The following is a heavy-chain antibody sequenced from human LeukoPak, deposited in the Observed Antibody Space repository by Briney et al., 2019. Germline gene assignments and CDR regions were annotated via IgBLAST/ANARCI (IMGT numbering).Heavy chain of an antibody. J-gene: IGHJ4*02. D-gene: IGHD3-10*01. V-gene: IGHV3-48*03. CDR3: ARERDGEWSVDSSFDY. Sequence: GGSLRLSCAASGFTFSSYEMDWVRQAPGKGLEWVSYISSSGSTIYYADSVKGRFTISRDNAKNSLYLQMNSLRAEDTAVYYCARERDGEWSVDSSFDYWGQGTLVTVSS. CDR1: GFTFSSYE. CDR2: ISSSGSTI.